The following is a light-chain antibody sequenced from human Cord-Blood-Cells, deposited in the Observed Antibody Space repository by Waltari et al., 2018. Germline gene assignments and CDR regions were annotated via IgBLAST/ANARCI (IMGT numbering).Light chain of an antibody. J-gene: IGKJ1*01. CDR3: QQYYSTPQT. Sequence: DIVMTQSPDSLAVAVGAGATINCKARQCVLYSSNNKNYLALYQQKPGQPPKLLIYWASTRESGVPDRFSGSGSGTDFTLTISSLQAEDVAVYYCQQYYSTPQTFGQGTKVEIK. V-gene: IGKV4-1*01. CDR2: WAS. CDR1: QCVLYSSNNKNY.